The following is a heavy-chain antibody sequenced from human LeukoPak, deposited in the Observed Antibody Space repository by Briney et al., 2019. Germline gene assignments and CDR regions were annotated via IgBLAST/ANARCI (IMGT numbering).Heavy chain of an antibody. Sequence: PGGSLRLSCAASGFTFSSCAVNWVRQAPGKGLEWVSAISGSGGSTYYADSVKGRFTISRDNSKNTLYLQMNSLRAEDTAVYYCAKSPPRVRGVFYGMDVWGQGTTVTVSS. J-gene: IGHJ6*02. D-gene: IGHD3-10*01. CDR1: GFTFSSCA. CDR3: AKSPPRVRGVFYGMDV. V-gene: IGHV3-23*01. CDR2: ISGSGGST.